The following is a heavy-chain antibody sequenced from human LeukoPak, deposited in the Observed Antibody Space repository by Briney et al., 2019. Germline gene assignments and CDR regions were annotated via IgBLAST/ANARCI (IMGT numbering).Heavy chain of an antibody. V-gene: IGHV3-21*01. Sequence: GGSLRLSCAASGFTFSSYSMNWVRQAPGKGLEWVSSISSSSSYIYYADSVKGRFTISRDNAKNSLYLQMNSLRAEDTAVHYCARGGIVVPAAALLEFDPWGQGTLVTVSS. CDR3: ARGGIVVPAAALLEFDP. CDR2: ISSSSSYI. J-gene: IGHJ5*02. D-gene: IGHD2-2*01. CDR1: GFTFSSYS.